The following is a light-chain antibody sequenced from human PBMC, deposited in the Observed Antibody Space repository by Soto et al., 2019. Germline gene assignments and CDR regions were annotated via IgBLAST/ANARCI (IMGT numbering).Light chain of an antibody. V-gene: IGKV3-11*01. CDR1: QSVNTY. J-gene: IGKJ3*01. Sequence: EVVLTQSPATLSLSPGERATLSCRASQSVNTYLTWYQQKPGQAPRLLFYDASNKATGIPARFSGSGSGTDFTLTISSLEPEDFAVYYCQQRLTWPLTFGPGTKVVLK. CDR2: DAS. CDR3: QQRLTWPLT.